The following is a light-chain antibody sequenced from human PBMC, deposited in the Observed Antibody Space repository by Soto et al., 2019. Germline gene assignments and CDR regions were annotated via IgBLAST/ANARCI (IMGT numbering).Light chain of an antibody. Sequence: EIVLTQSPATLSLSPGERATLSCRASQSVRSYLGWYQQRPGQAPRLLIYDASNRATGIPARFGGSGSGTDFTLTISSLEPEDFAVYYCQQGGTFGQGTRLEIK. CDR1: QSVRSY. V-gene: IGKV3-11*01. CDR2: DAS. J-gene: IGKJ5*01. CDR3: QQGGT.